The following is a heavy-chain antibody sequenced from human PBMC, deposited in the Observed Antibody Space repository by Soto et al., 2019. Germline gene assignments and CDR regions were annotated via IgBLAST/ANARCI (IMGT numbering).Heavy chain of an antibody. J-gene: IGHJ1*01. CDR1: GAYISDFS. D-gene: IGHD1-7*01. CDR2: ITINGNT. V-gene: IGHV4-4*07. Sequence: ETLSLTCRVSGAYISDFSWSWIRQPAGKGLGWIGRITINGNTQKNPSFKSRVTMSIDTSRNHFSLNLQSATAADTALYYCARETGENWTYEAHWGPGTLVTVSS. CDR3: ARETGENWTYEAH.